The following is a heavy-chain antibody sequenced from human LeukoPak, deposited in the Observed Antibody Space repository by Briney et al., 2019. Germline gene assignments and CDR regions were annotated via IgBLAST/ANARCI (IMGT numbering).Heavy chain of an antibody. D-gene: IGHD5-18*01. CDR3: AREAIQLWVPFDY. CDR2: IYTSGST. J-gene: IGHJ4*02. V-gene: IGHV4-4*07. Sequence: PSETLSLTCAVYGGSFSGYYWSWIRQPAGKGLEWIGRIYTSGSTNYNPSLKSRVTMSVDTSKNQFSLKLSSVTAADTAVYYCAREAIQLWVPFDYWGQGTLVTVSS. CDR1: GGSFSGYY.